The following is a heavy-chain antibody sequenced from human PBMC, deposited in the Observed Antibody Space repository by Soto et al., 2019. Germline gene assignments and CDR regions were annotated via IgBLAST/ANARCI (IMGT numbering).Heavy chain of an antibody. Sequence: EVQLVESGGGLVQPGGSLRLSCAASGFTFSSYWMHWVRQAPGKGLVWVSRINSVGSSAVYADSVRGRFTISRDNAKNTLYLQMNSLRAEDTAVYYCARDPAPIGWYDFWGQGALVTVSS. J-gene: IGHJ5*01. V-gene: IGHV3-74*01. CDR2: INSVGSSA. CDR1: GFTFSSYW. CDR3: ARDPAPIGWYDF.